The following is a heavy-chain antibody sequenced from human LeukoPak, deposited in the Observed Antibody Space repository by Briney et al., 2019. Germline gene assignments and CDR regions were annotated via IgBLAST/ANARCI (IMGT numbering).Heavy chain of an antibody. CDR1: GFTFTTYW. CDR3: ARASNWKYDY. J-gene: IGHJ4*02. CDR2: SNSGGSST. D-gene: IGHD1-20*01. V-gene: IGHV3-74*01. Sequence: GGSLRLSCAASGFTFTTYWIHWVRQAPGKGLVWVSRSNSGGSSTSYADSVKGRFTISRDNAKNTLYLQMNSLRAEDTAVYYCARASNWKYDYWGQGTLVTVSS.